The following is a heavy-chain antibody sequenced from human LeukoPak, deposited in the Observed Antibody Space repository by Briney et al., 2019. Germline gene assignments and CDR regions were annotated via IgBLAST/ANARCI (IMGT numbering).Heavy chain of an antibody. D-gene: IGHD2-2*02. CDR3: ARVSRDCSSVNCYNDAFDL. V-gene: IGHV1-46*01. CDR2: INPGAGST. Sequence: ASVKVCCKASGYTFPTYYMHWVRQAPGQGLEWVGIINPGAGSTSYAQEFQGRVTVTRDTSTSTVCMELRSLRSEDTAVYYCARVSRDCSSVNCYNDAFDLWGQGTMVTVSS. CDR1: GYTFPTYY. J-gene: IGHJ3*01.